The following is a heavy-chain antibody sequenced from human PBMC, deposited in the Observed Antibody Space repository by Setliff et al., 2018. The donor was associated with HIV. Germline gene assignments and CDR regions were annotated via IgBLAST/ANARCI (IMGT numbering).Heavy chain of an antibody. CDR1: GGSFIDYY. CDR2: INHSGIS. V-gene: IGHV4-34*01. CDR3: ARGGGFWSGQLDY. Sequence: SETLSLTCAVYGGSFIDYYWSWIRQPPGKGLEWIGEINHSGISNFNPSLKSRVTIPVDTPRNQFSLKLSSVTAADTAVHYCARGGGFWSGQLDYWGQGTLVTVSS. D-gene: IGHD3-3*01. J-gene: IGHJ4*02.